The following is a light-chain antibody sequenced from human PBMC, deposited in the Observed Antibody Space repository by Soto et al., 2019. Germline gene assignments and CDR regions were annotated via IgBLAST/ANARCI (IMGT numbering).Light chain of an antibody. CDR1: QTVSSNN. CDR2: GTS. Sequence: EIVLTQSPGTLSLSPGQRATLSCRASQTVSSNNLAWYQQKPGQAPRLLIYGTSNRASGIPDRFGGSGSGTDFTLTISRLEPEDFAVFHCQQYSTAPYTFGQGTKLEI. V-gene: IGKV3-20*01. CDR3: QQYSTAPYT. J-gene: IGKJ2*01.